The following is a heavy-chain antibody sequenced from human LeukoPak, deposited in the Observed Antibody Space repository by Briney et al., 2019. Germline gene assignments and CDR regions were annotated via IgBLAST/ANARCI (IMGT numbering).Heavy chain of an antibody. J-gene: IGHJ3*02. Sequence: GGSLRLSCAASGFTFSSYSMNWVRQAPGKGLEWVSSISSSSSYIYYADSVKGRFTISRDNAKNSLYLQMNSLRAEDTAVHYCARGARGGSGYSSSYAFDIWGQGTTVTVSS. CDR2: ISSSSSYI. V-gene: IGHV3-21*01. CDR1: GFTFSSYS. D-gene: IGHD3-22*01. CDR3: ARGARGGSGYSSSYAFDI.